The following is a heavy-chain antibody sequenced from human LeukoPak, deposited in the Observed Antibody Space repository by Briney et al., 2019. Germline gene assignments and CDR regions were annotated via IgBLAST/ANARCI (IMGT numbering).Heavy chain of an antibody. CDR1: GGSITSYY. V-gene: IGHV4-59*08. CDR3: ARHPSYYDRIDY. D-gene: IGHD3-22*01. CDR2: IYYSGST. Sequence: SETLSLTCTVSGGSITSYYWSWIRQPPGKGLEWTGYIYYSGSTNYNPSLKSRVTISVDTSKNQFSLKLSSVTAADTAVYYCARHPSYYDRIDYWGQGTLVTVSS. J-gene: IGHJ4*02.